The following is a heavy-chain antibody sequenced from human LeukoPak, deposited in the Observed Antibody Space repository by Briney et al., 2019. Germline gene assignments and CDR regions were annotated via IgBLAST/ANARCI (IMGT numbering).Heavy chain of an antibody. Sequence: GGSLRLSCAASGFTFSNAWMSWVRQAPGKGLEWVGRIKSKTDGGTTDYAAPVKGRFTISRDDSKNTLYLQMNSLKTEDTAVYYCTTQYYYGSGSYWKPYYYYYYMDVWGKGTTVTVSS. D-gene: IGHD3-10*01. J-gene: IGHJ6*03. CDR3: TTQYYYGSGSYWKPYYYYYYMDV. V-gene: IGHV3-15*01. CDR1: GFTFSNAW. CDR2: IKSKTDGGTT.